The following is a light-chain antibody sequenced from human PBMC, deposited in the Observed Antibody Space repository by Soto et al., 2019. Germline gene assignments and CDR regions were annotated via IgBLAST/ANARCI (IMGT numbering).Light chain of an antibody. J-gene: IGLJ3*02. CDR1: SSDVGAYNY. CDR3: CSYASSYSWV. Sequence: QSALTQPRSVSGSPGQSVTISCTGTSSDVGAYNYVSWYQHHPGKAPKVMIYDVSERPSGVPDRFSGSKSDNKASLTICGLQAEDEADYYCCSYASSYSWVFGGGTKVTVL. CDR2: DVS. V-gene: IGLV2-11*01.